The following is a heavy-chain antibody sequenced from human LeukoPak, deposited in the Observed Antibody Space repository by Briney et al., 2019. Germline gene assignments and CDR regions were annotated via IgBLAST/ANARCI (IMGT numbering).Heavy chain of an antibody. D-gene: IGHD4-11*01. CDR1: GGSISSYY. V-gene: IGHV4-39*01. Sequence: SETLSLTCTVSGGSISSYYWGWIRQPPGKGLEWIGSIHYGGTTYYSPSLKSRVTISVDTSKNQFSLNLNSVTAADTAVYYCARRGTVTTTFDIWGQGTMVTVSS. J-gene: IGHJ3*02. CDR3: ARRGTVTTTFDI. CDR2: IHYGGTT.